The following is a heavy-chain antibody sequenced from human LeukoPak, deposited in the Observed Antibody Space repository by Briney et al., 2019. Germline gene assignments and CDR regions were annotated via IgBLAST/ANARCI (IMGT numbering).Heavy chain of an antibody. V-gene: IGHV3-23*01. J-gene: IGHJ6*02. CDR2: ISGSGGST. D-gene: IGHD3-22*01. Sequence: GGSLRLSCAASGFTFSSYAMSWVRQAPGKGLEWASAISGSGGSTYYADSVKGRFTISRDNSKNTLYLQMNSLRAEDTAVYYCAKFAYERYYYGMDVWGQGTTVTVSS. CDR3: AKFAYERYYYGMDV. CDR1: GFTFSSYA.